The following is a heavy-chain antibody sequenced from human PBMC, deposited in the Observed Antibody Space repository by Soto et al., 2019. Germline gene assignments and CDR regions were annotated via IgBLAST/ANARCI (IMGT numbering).Heavy chain of an antibody. D-gene: IGHD2-2*01. CDR1: GFSFSSYW. J-gene: IGHJ4*02. CDR2: MSGDGRTI. V-gene: IGHV3-74*03. Sequence: DVQLEESGGDFVQPGGSLRLSCAASGFSFSSYWMYWVRQAPGKGLVWVSRMSGDGRTITHADSVRGRFTISRDNTKNTLYLQMDSLRAEDTALYYCERGDVAVPTALYYWGQGTLVTVSS. CDR3: ERGDVAVPTALYY.